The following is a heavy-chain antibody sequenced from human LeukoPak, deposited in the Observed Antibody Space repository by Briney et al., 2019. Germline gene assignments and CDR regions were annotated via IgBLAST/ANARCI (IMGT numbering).Heavy chain of an antibody. CDR2: ISRSGDTL. V-gene: IGHV3-11*01. CDR1: GFPFRDYY. CDR3: ARDPGYSSSWLN. Sequence: PGGSLRLSCAASGFPFRDYYMTWIRQAPGKGLEWISYISRSGDTLYYADSVEGRFTISRDNAKNSLFLQMNSLRADDTAVYYCARDPGYSSSWLNWGQGTLVTVSS. D-gene: IGHD6-13*01. J-gene: IGHJ4*02.